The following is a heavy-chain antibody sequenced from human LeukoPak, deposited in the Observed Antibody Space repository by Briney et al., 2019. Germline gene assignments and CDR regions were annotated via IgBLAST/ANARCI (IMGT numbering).Heavy chain of an antibody. CDR1: GGSFSTYS. J-gene: IGHJ5*02. D-gene: IGHD5-12*01. CDR3: ARGFSPGLRFDP. CDR2: IDHSGSI. V-gene: IGHV4-34*01. Sequence: HSETLSLTCAVYGGSFSTYSWSWIRQPPGKGLEWIGEIDHSGSIKYSPSLTSRVAVSVDKSKHQFSMNLRSVTAADTAVYYCARGFSPGLRFDPWGQGTLVTVSS.